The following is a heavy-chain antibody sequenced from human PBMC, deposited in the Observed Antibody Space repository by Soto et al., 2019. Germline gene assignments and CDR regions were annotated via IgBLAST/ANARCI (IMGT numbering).Heavy chain of an antibody. Sequence: GSGPTLVNPTQTLTLTCTFSGFSLSTSGVGVGWIRQPPGKALEWLALIYWDDDKRYSPSLKSRLTITKDTSKNQVVLTMTNMDPVDTATYYCAHTLYGSGSYYSGVDAFDIWGQGTMVTISS. CDR3: AHTLYGSGSYYSGVDAFDI. CDR1: GFSLSTSGVG. V-gene: IGHV2-5*02. D-gene: IGHD3-10*01. J-gene: IGHJ3*02. CDR2: IYWDDDK.